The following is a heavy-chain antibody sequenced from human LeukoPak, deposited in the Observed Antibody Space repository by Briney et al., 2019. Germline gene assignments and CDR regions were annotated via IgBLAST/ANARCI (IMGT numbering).Heavy chain of an antibody. J-gene: IGHJ4*02. CDR3: ARDRSSGYSYTTDY. Sequence: GGSLRLSCAASGFTFSNYNMKWVRQAPGEGLEWVSYISSSSSTIYYAGSVKGRFTISRDNAKNSLYLQMNSLRAEDTAVYYCARDRSSGYSYTTDYWGQGTLVTVSS. CDR2: ISSSSSTI. CDR1: GFTFSNYN. D-gene: IGHD3-22*01. V-gene: IGHV3-48*01.